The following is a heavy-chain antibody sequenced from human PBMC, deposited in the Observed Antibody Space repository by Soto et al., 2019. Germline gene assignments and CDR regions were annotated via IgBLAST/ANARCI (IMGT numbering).Heavy chain of an antibody. CDR1: GGSISSSSYY. CDR3: ARHRRRGDHGGGFDY. Sequence: TLSLTCTVSGGSISSSSYYWGWSRQPPGKGLEWIGSIYYSGSTYYNPSLKSRLTISVDTSKNQFSLKLSSVTAADTAVYYCARHRRRGDHGGGFDYWGQGTLVTVSS. V-gene: IGHV4-39*01. D-gene: IGHD3-10*01. J-gene: IGHJ4*02. CDR2: IYYSGST.